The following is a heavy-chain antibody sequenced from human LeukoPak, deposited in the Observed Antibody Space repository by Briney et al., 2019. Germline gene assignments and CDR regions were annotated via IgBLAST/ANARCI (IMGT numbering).Heavy chain of an antibody. CDR2: ISYSGST. CDR1: GGSISSYY. D-gene: IGHD1-26*01. Sequence: SETLSLTCTVSGGSISSYYWSWIRQPPGKGLEWIGYISYSGSTNYNPSLKSRVTISVDTSKNQFSLKLNSVTAADTAVYYCARDFTDSGSSLVYYYYYYMDVWGKGTTVTVSS. J-gene: IGHJ6*03. V-gene: IGHV4-59*12. CDR3: ARDFTDSGSSLVYYYYYYMDV.